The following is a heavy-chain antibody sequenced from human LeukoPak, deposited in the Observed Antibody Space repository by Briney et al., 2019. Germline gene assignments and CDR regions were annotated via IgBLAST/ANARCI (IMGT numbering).Heavy chain of an antibody. CDR3: ARDAQYYDFWSGYYTSWFDP. Sequence: SVNVSCKSSGGTFSCYAISRVRQPPGQGLEWMGGIILIFGTANYAQKFQGRVTITADDSTSTAYMKLSSLRSDDTAVYYCARDAQYYDFWSGYYTSWFDPWGQGTLVTVSS. CDR1: GGTFSCYA. V-gene: IGHV1-69*13. D-gene: IGHD3-3*01. CDR2: IILIFGTA. J-gene: IGHJ5*02.